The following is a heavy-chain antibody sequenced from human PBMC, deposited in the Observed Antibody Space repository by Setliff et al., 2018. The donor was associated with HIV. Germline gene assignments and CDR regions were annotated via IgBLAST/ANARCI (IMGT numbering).Heavy chain of an antibody. V-gene: IGHV3-30-3*01. Sequence: GGSLRLSCAASGFIFRSLTMHWVRQAPGKGLEWVALISGDESQKLYADSVRDRFIISRDNSQSTVSLQMNSLRAEDTAMYYCVKKREYYYDSSGSEYWGQGTLVTVSS. J-gene: IGHJ4*02. CDR2: ISGDESQK. CDR3: VKKREYYYDSSGSEY. D-gene: IGHD3-22*01. CDR1: GFIFRSLT.